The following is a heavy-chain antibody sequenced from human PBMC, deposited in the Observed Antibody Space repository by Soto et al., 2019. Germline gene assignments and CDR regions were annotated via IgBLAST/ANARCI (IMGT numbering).Heavy chain of an antibody. CDR3: ARAIGPTLFDY. D-gene: IGHD3-10*01. CDR2: IGTAGDT. Sequence: GGSLRLSCSASGFTFSSYDMHWVRQGPGKGLEWVSAIGTAGDTNYAGSVKGRFTISRENAKNSLYLQMNSLRAGDTAIYFCARAIGPTLFDYWGREPWSPSPQ. CDR1: GFTFSSYD. J-gene: IGHJ4*02. V-gene: IGHV3-13*04.